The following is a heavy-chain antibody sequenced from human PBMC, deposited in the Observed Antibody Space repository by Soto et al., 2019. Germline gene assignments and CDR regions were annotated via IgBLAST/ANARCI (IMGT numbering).Heavy chain of an antibody. V-gene: IGHV1-24*01. CDR2: FDPEDGET. J-gene: IGHJ4*02. D-gene: IGHD3-10*01. Sequence: ASVKVSCKVSGYTLTELSMHWVRQAPGKGLEWMGGFDPEDGETIYAQKFQGRVTMTEDTSTDTAYMELSSLRSEDTAVYYCATYGSGSYFYHSRPLATWGQGILVTVSS. CDR3: ATYGSGSYFYHSRPLAT. CDR1: GYTLTELS.